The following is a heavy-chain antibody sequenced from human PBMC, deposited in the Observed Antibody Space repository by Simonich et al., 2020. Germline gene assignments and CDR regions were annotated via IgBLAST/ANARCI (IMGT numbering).Heavy chain of an antibody. D-gene: IGHD6-13*01. CDR2: IYYSGRP. Sequence: QLQLQESGPGLVKPSETLSLTCTVSGGSISSSSYYWGWIRQPPGKGLEWIGSIYYSGRPYYTPSLKCRVTISVDTSRNQFSLKLSSVTAADTAVYYCARHAGFAFDIWGQGTMVTVSS. CDR1: GGSISSSSYY. CDR3: ARHAGFAFDI. V-gene: IGHV4-39*01. J-gene: IGHJ3*02.